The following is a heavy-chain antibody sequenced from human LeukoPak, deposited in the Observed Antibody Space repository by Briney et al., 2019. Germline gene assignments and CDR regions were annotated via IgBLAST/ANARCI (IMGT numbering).Heavy chain of an antibody. V-gene: IGHV3-23*01. CDR2: ISGSGGST. CDR3: AKTLDPYYYGSGSYRPVYFDY. D-gene: IGHD3-10*01. CDR1: GFTFSSYA. J-gene: IGHJ4*02. Sequence: GGSLRLSCAASGFTFSSYAMSWVRQAPGKGLEWVSAISGSGGSTYYADSVKGRFTISRDNSENTLYLQMNSLRAEDTAVYYCAKTLDPYYYGSGSYRPVYFDYWGQGTLVTVSS.